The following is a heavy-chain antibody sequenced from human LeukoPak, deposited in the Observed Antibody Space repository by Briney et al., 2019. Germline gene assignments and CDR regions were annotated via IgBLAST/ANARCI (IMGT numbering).Heavy chain of an antibody. D-gene: IGHD3-22*01. CDR2: ISFDGSNE. Sequence: GGSLRLSCAASGFTFNNYAMHWVRQAPGKWLGWVAVISFDGSNEYYADSVKGRFTISRDNSKNTLYLQMNSLRAEDTAVYYCARDLSELYDSSGYYYGHFDYWGQGTLVTVSS. CDR1: GFTFNNYA. J-gene: IGHJ4*02. CDR3: ARDLSELYDSSGYYYGHFDY. V-gene: IGHV3-30*04.